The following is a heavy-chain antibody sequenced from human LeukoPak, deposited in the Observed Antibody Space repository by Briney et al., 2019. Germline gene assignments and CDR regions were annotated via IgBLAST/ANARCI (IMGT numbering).Heavy chain of an antibody. Sequence: GGSLRLSCAASGFTFSSYSMNWVRQAPGKGLEWLSYISSTSSGIYYADSLKGRFTISRDNAKNSLYLQMNSLRAEDTAVYYCARVIGSYGDSAYWGQGTLVTVSS. CDR1: GFTFSSYS. CDR3: ARVIGSYGDSAY. V-gene: IGHV3-48*04. D-gene: IGHD3-16*01. CDR2: ISSTSSGI. J-gene: IGHJ4*02.